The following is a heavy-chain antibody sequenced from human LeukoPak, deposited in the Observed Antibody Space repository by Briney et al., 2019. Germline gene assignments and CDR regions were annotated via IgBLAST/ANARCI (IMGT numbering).Heavy chain of an antibody. CDR1: GFTFSTYA. CDR2: ISGSGGST. V-gene: IGHV3-23*01. CDR3: AKSTANVLNCHFDS. Sequence: GGSLRLSCAASGFTFSTYAMRWVRQAPGKGLECVSAISGSGGSTSYADSVKGRFTISRDNSKNTLYLQMNSLRAEDTAIYYCAKSTANVLNCHFDSWGQGTLVTVSS. J-gene: IGHJ4*02. D-gene: IGHD1-1*01.